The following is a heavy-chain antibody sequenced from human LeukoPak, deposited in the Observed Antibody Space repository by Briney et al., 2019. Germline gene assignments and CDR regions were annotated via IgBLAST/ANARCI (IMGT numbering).Heavy chain of an antibody. J-gene: IGHJ6*02. Sequence: SETLSLTCTVSGGSISSYYWSWIRQLPGKGLEWIGYIYYSGSTNYNPSLKSRVTISVDTSKNQFSLKLSSVTAADTAVYYCARYPGGKRGYSYGHYYYYGMDVWGQGTTVTVSS. V-gene: IGHV4-59*08. CDR1: GGSISSYY. D-gene: IGHD5-18*01. CDR2: IYYSGST. CDR3: ARYPGGKRGYSYGHYYYYGMDV.